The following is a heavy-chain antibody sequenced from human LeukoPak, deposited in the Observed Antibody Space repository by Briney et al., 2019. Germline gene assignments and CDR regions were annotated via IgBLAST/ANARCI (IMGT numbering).Heavy chain of an antibody. CDR1: GGSFSGYY. V-gene: IGHV4-34*01. Sequence: PSETLSLTCAVYGGSFSGYYWSWIRQPPGKGLEWIGEINHSGSTNYNPSLKSRVTISVDTSKNQFSLKLSSVTAADTAVYHCASGPTVTWMGWFDPWGQGTLVTVSS. CDR3: ASGPTVTWMGWFDP. CDR2: INHSGST. D-gene: IGHD4-4*01. J-gene: IGHJ5*02.